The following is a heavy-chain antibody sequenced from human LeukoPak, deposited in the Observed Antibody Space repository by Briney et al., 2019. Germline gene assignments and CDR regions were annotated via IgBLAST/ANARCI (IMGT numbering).Heavy chain of an antibody. CDR1: GDSISTADFY. D-gene: IGHD5-24*01. J-gene: IGHJ4*02. CDR2: IYYSGST. Sequence: SETLSLTWTVSGDSISTADFYWSWVRQPPGKGLEWIGFIYYSGSTYYNPSLKSRVTVSKDTSKNQFSLKVRSMTAADTAVYYCARVRDGYPGYFDYWGQGTLVSVSS. V-gene: IGHV4-30-4*01. CDR3: ARVRDGYPGYFDY.